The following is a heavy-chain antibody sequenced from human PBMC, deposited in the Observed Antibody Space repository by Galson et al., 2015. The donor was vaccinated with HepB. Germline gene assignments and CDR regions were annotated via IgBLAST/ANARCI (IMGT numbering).Heavy chain of an antibody. D-gene: IGHD4-17*01. CDR1: RFTFSDYY. V-gene: IGHV3-11*06. Sequence: SLRLSCAASRFTFSDYYMTRIRQAPGKGLEWLSYISGGATHTNYADSVKGRFTISRDNAKNSLYLHMRSLRDDDTAVYYCARVAHSDYGDHAHFDYWGQGTLVTVSS. J-gene: IGHJ4*02. CDR3: ARVAHSDYGDHAHFDY. CDR2: ISGGATHT.